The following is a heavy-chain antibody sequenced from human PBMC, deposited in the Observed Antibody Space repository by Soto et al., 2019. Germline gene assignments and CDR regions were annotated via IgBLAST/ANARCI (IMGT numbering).Heavy chain of an antibody. D-gene: IGHD1-7*01. CDR3: ARDRELFHY. J-gene: IGHJ4*02. CDR1: GGSISRYY. CDR2: IYYSGST. V-gene: IGHV4-59*01. Sequence: PSETLSRTCTVSGGSISRYYWSWIRQPPGKGLEWIGYIYYSGSTNYNPSLKSRVTISVDTSKNQFSLKLSSVTAADTAVYYCARDRELFHYWGQGTLVTVSS.